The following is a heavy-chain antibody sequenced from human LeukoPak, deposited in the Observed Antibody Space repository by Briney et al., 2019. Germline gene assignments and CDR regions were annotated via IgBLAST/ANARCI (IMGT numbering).Heavy chain of an antibody. D-gene: IGHD1-7*01. J-gene: IGHJ3*01. CDR3: AKDLRGPWNYEGLDAFDL. CDR2: ICGSGTRP. V-gene: IGHV3-23*01. CDR1: RFTFNNYA. Sequence: GGSLRLSCAASRFTFNNYAMSWVRQAPGKGPEWVAGICGSGTRPFYADSVKARFSNSRDNSKNTLYLQTNNLRAEDTAVYYCAKDLRGPWNYEGLDAFDLWGQETMVTVSS.